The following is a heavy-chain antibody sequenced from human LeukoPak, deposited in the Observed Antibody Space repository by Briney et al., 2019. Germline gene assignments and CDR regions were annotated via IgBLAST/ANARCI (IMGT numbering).Heavy chain of an antibody. D-gene: IGHD6-19*01. CDR1: GYTFSDYY. Sequence: ASVKVSCKASGYTFSDYYIHWVRQAPGQGLEWMAWINPSNGDTNYAQKFQGRVTTTRDTSISTAYMELTRLISDDTAVYYCARVGSSGWYVHPTLDYWGQGTLVTVSS. CDR3: ARVGSSGWYVHPTLDY. J-gene: IGHJ4*02. V-gene: IGHV1-2*02. CDR2: INPSNGDT.